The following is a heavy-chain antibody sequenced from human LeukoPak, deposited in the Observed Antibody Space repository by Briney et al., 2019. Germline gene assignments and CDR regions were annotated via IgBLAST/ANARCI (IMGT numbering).Heavy chain of an antibody. CDR2: IDSSGGYM. Sequence: PGGSLRLSCEASGFTFNTYSMNWARQAPGKGLEWVSSIDSSGGYMFYADSVRGRFTISRDNAKDSLYLQMNSLGPEDTAVYYCARDPYSGNYGNYYYYYMDVWGKGTTVTISS. CDR1: GFTFNTYS. D-gene: IGHD1-26*01. V-gene: IGHV3-21*01. CDR3: ARDPYSGNYGNYYYYYMDV. J-gene: IGHJ6*03.